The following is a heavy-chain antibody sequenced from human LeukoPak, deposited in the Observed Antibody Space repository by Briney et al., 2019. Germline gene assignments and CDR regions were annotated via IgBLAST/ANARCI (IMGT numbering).Heavy chain of an antibody. CDR1: GFTFDDYA. J-gene: IGHJ4*02. CDR2: ISGDGGST. CDR3: AKDIATSSGFDY. V-gene: IGHV3-43*02. Sequence: PGGSLRLSCAASGFTFDDYAMDWVCDAPGKGLEWVSLISGDGGSTYYADSVKGRFTTSRDNSKNSLYLQMNSLRTEDTALYYCAKDIATSSGFDYWGQGTLVTVSS. D-gene: IGHD6-19*01.